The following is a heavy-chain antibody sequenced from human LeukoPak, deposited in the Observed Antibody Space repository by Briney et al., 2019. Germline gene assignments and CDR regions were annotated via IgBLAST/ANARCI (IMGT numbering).Heavy chain of an antibody. CDR2: INAGNGNI. D-gene: IGHD6-13*01. Sequence: ASVKVSCTASGYTFTSYAMHWVRQAPGQGLEWMGWINAGNGNIKYSQKFQGRVTITRDTSASTAYMELSSLRSEDTAVYYCARLCSSSWCFYYCGMDVWGQGTTVTVSS. CDR1: GYTFTSYA. J-gene: IGHJ6*02. CDR3: ARLCSSSWCFYYCGMDV. V-gene: IGHV1-3*01.